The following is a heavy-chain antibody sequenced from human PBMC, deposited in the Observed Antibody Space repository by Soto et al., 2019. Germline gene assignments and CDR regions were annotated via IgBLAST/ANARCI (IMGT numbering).Heavy chain of an antibody. CDR1: GFTFSSYS. CDR2: ISSSSSTR. V-gene: IGHV3-48*02. J-gene: IGHJ6*02. CDR3: ARDPLDYGDYVLEYVYGMDV. D-gene: IGHD4-17*01. Sequence: VQLVESGGGLVQPGGSLRLSCAASGFTFSSYSMNWVRQAPGQGLEWVSYISSSSSTRYYADSVKGRFTIARDNANNSLYLQMNSLRDEETAVYYCARDPLDYGDYVLEYVYGMDVWGQGTTVTVSS.